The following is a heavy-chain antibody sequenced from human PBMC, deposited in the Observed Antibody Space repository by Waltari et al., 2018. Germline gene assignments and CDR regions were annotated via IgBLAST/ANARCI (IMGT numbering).Heavy chain of an antibody. V-gene: IGHV3-48*01. CDR3: ARALGAFDI. Sequence: EVQLVESGGGLVQPGGSLRLSCAASGFPFGSDSMNWVRRAPGKGLEWVSYISSSSSTIYYVDSVKGRFTISRDNAKNSLYLQMNSLRAEDTAVYYCARALGAFDIWGQGTMVTVSS. J-gene: IGHJ3*02. CDR2: ISSSSSTI. CDR1: GFPFGSDS.